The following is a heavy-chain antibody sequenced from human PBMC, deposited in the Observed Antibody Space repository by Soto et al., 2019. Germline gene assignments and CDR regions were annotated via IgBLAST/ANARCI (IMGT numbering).Heavy chain of an antibody. Sequence: WGSLRLSCAASGFTFSSYAMIFFRHSPFKWLEWVSAISGSGGSTYYADSVKGRFTISRDNSKNTLYLQMNSLRAEDTAVYYCAKDPLGQLELRREYYFDYWGQGTLVTVSS. V-gene: IGHV3-23*01. CDR2: ISGSGGST. CDR3: AKDPLGQLELRREYYFDY. D-gene: IGHD1-7*01. CDR1: GFTFSSYA. J-gene: IGHJ4*02.